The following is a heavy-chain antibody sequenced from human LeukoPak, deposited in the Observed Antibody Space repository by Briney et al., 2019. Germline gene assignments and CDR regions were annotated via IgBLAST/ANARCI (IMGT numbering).Heavy chain of an antibody. D-gene: IGHD3-22*01. J-gene: IGHJ3*02. CDR1: GGSFSGYY. V-gene: IGHV4-59*08. Sequence: SETLSLTCAVYGGSFSGYYWSWIRQPPGKGLEWIGYIYYSGSTNYNPSLKSRVTISVDTSKNQFSLKLSSVTAADTAVYYCARHVPNLGYYDSSGYPAFDIWGQGTMVTVSS. CDR3: ARHVPNLGYYDSSGYPAFDI. CDR2: IYYSGST.